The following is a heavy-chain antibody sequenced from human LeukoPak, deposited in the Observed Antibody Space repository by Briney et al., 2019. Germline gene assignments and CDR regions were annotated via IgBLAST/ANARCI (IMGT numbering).Heavy chain of an antibody. V-gene: IGHV3-9*01. D-gene: IGHD1-26*01. CDR2: ISWNSGSI. J-gene: IGHJ4*02. CDR3: AKLPSGSYGPASDY. CDR1: GFTFDDYA. Sequence: PGRSLRLSCAASGFTFDDYAMHWVRQAPGKGLEWVSGISWNSGSIGYADSVKGRFTISRDNAKNSLYLQMNSLRAEDTALYYCAKLPSGSYGPASDYWGQGTLVTVSS.